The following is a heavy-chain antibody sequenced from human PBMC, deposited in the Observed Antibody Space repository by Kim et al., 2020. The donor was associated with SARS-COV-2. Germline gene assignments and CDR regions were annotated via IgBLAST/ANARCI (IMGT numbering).Heavy chain of an antibody. CDR3: ARAVLSGYSSGWYDY. J-gene: IGHJ4*02. V-gene: IGHV3-30*04. CDR2: ISYDGSNK. D-gene: IGHD6-19*01. CDR1: GFTFSSYA. Sequence: GGSLRLSCAASGFTFSSYAMHWVRQAPGKGLEWVAVISYDGSNKYYADSVKGRFTISRDNSKNTLYLQMNSLRAEDTAVYYCARAVLSGYSSGWYDYWGQGTLVTVSS.